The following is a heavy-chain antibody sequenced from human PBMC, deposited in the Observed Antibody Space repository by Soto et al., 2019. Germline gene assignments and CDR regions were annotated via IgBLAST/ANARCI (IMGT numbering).Heavy chain of an antibody. CDR1: GFTVSTYG. V-gene: IGHV3-30*03. Sequence: QVQLVESGGGVVQPGRSLRLSCAVSGFTVSTYGMPWVRQAPGKGLEWVAVISRDGGTKYYADSVKGRFTISRDNSRNTLFLERNSLRSDVMAVYYCTGEVASGYWGQGTLVTVSS. J-gene: IGHJ4*02. CDR3: TGEVASGY. CDR2: ISRDGGTK. D-gene: IGHD2-8*02.